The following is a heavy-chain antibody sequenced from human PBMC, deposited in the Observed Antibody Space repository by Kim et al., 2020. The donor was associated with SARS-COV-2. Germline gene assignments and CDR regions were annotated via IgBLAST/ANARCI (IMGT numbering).Heavy chain of an antibody. Sequence: ASVKVSCKASGYTSPDYALNGVRKAPGKGLEWRGGINPNTGNPTYAPGFTGRFVFSLDTPVSTAYLQISSLKAEDTAVYYCARDVHPWGQGTLVTVSS. CDR1: GYTSPDYA. CDR3: ARDVHP. CDR2: INPNTGNP. J-gene: IGHJ5*02. V-gene: IGHV7-4-1*02.